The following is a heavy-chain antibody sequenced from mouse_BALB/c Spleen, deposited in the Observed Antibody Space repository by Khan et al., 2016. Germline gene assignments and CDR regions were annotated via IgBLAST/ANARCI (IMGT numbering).Heavy chain of an antibody. V-gene: IGHV9-3-1*01. D-gene: IGHD2-4*01. Sequence: QIQLVQSGPELKKPGETVKISCKASGYTFTNYGMNWVKQAPGKGLKWMGWINTYTGEPTYADDFKGRFAFSLETSASTAYLQINNLKNEDTATYFCAREGLRRTGYPMDYWGQGTSVTVSS. CDR3: AREGLRRTGYPMDY. CDR1: GYTFTNYG. J-gene: IGHJ4*01. CDR2: INTYTGEP.